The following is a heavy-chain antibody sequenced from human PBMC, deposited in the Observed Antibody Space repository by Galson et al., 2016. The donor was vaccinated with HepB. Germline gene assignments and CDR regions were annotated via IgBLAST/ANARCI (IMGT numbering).Heavy chain of an antibody. J-gene: IGHJ5*02. CDR3: ARGYGWT. CDR2: IFYNGII. V-gene: IGHV4-61*01. CDR1: GGPVSSGPYS. D-gene: IGHD3-10*01. Sequence: SETLSLTCIVSGGPVSSGPYSWSWFRQPPGKAPEWIAYIFYNGIINYNPSLKSRATISLDTSRNQFSLILESVTAADTAVYYCARGYGWTWGQGILVTVSS.